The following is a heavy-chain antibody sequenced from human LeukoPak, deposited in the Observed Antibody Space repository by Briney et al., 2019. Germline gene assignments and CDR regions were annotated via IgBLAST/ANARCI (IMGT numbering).Heavy chain of an antibody. Sequence: PGGSLRLSCAASGFGFSGYGMHWVRQTPGKGLEWVAFIRYDGSTKDYADSVRGRFTISRDNSKNTLYLQMNSLRDEDTAVYYCAPSILGVASPAGGANYWGQGTLVTVSS. V-gene: IGHV3-30*02. J-gene: IGHJ4*02. D-gene: IGHD3-3*01. CDR2: IRYDGSTK. CDR1: GFGFSGYG. CDR3: APSILGVASPAGGANY.